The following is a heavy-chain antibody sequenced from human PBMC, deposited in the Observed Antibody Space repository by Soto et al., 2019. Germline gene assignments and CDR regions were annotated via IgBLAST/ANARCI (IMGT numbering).Heavy chain of an antibody. V-gene: IGHV3-30-3*01. CDR2: ISYDGSNK. Sequence: QVQLVESGGGVVQPGRSLRLSCAASGFTFSSYAMHWVRQAPGKGLEWVAVISYDGSNKYYADSVKGRFTISRDNSENTLYLQMNSLRAEDTAVYYCARDSCGTTEVCLELRYGMDFWGQGTTVTVSS. CDR1: GFTFSSYA. CDR3: ARDSCGTTEVCLELRYGMDF. J-gene: IGHJ6*02. D-gene: IGHD1-7*01.